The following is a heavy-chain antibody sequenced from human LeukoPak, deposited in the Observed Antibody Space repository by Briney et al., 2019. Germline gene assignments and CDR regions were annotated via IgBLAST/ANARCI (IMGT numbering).Heavy chain of an antibody. CDR1: GVSISSYY. CDR2: IYASGST. CDR3: ARADEIAAPLDY. J-gene: IGHJ4*02. V-gene: IGHV4-4*07. D-gene: IGHD6-13*01. Sequence: PSETLSLTCTVSGVSISSYYWTWIRQPAGKGLEWIGRIYASGSTNYNPSLKSRVTMSVDTSKNQVSLKLSSVTAADTAVYYCARADEIAAPLDYWGQGTLVTVSS.